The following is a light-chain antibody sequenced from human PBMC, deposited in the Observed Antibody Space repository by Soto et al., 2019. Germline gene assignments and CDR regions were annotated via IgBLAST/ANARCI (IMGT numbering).Light chain of an antibody. J-gene: IGKJ1*01. CDR3: QQYGSSLVT. CDR1: RSVSSSY. V-gene: IGKV3-20*01. Sequence: EIVLTQSPGTLSLSPGERATLSCRASRSVSSSYLAWYQQKPGQAPRLLIYGASSRATGIPDRFSGSGSGTDFTLTISRLEPEDFAVYYCQQYGSSLVTFGQGTKVDIK. CDR2: GAS.